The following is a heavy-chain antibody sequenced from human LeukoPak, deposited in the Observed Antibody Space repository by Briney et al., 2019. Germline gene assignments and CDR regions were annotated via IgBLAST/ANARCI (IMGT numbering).Heavy chain of an antibody. V-gene: IGHV3-33*01. CDR3: TRDWNHYLDY. Sequence: GGSLRVSCTSSGFTFRTYGIHWVRQARGKGLEWVAVIWYDGSNKFYADSVKGRFTISRDNSKNTLWLRMDSLRAEDTAVYYCTRDWNHYLDYWGQGTQVTVSS. CDR2: IWYDGSNK. CDR1: GFTFRTYG. D-gene: IGHD1-1*01. J-gene: IGHJ4*02.